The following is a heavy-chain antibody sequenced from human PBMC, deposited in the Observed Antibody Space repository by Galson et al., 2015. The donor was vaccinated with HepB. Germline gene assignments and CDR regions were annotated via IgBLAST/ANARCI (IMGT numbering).Heavy chain of an antibody. D-gene: IGHD2-2*02. V-gene: IGHV3-48*01. J-gene: IGHJ4*02. CDR3: ARALYCSSTSCYKDY. Sequence: SLRLSCAASGFTFSSYSMNWVRRAPGKGLEWVSYISSSSSTIYYADSVKGRFTISRDNAKNSLYLQMNSLRAEDTAVYYCARALYCSSTSCYKDYWGQGTLVTVSS. CDR2: ISSSSSTI. CDR1: GFTFSSYS.